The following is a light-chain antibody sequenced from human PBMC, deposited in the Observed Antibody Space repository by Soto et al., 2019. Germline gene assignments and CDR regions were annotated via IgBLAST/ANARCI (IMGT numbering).Light chain of an antibody. CDR2: GAF. J-gene: IGKJ4*02. CDR3: QQYKNWPPLT. V-gene: IGKV3-15*01. Sequence: EIVMTQSPASLSVSPGETATRSCRASQSVSYNLAWYQQTPGQGPRLLIYGAFTRATGIPARFSGSGSGTDFTLTISSLQSEDFAVYYCQQYKNWPPLTFGGGTKVEIK. CDR1: QSVSYN.